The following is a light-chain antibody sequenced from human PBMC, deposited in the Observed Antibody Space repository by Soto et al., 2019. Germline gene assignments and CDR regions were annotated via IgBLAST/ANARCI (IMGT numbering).Light chain of an antibody. Sequence: DIQMTQSPSSLSASVGDRVTITCQASQHISEYLNWYQYKPGKAPKLLITDASNLKTGVPSRFSGSGSGTEFTLTISSLHPDDFATYYCQQYNSYPLTFGGGTKVDIK. CDR1: QHISEY. V-gene: IGKV1-33*01. CDR3: QQYNSYPLT. J-gene: IGKJ4*01. CDR2: DAS.